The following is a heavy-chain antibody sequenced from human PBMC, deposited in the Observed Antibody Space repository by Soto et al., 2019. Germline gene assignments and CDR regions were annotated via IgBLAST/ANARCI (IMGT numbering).Heavy chain of an antibody. Sequence: EVQLVESGGGLVQPGGFLRLSCAASGFTLSGRSMHWVRQAPGKGLVWVSGIDNAGTDSTYADSVKGRFTSSRDNAKNMLYLQMNSLRVEETAVYYCARGWFGPDVWGKGTTVTVSS. J-gene: IGHJ6*04. CDR3: ARGWFGPDV. CDR1: GFTLSGRS. CDR2: IDNAGTDS. D-gene: IGHD3-10*01. V-gene: IGHV3-74*01.